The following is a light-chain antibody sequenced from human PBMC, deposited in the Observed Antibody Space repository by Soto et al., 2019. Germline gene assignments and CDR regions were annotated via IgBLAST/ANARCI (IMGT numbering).Light chain of an antibody. CDR1: QSVSSN. CDR2: GAS. Sequence: GERATLSCRASQSVSSNLAWYQQKPGQAPRLLLYGASTRATGTPARFSGSGSGTEFTLTISSLYSEDFAIYYWHPVNTFLLNFAPGTRVDTK. CDR3: HPVNTFLLN. V-gene: IGKV3-15*01. J-gene: IGKJ3*01.